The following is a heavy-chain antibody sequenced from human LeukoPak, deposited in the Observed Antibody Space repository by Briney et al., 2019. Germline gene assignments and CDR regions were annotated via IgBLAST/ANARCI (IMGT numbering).Heavy chain of an antibody. D-gene: IGHD4-23*01. CDR1: GYTFTGYY. J-gene: IGHJ4*02. Sequence: ASVKVSCKASGYTFTGYYMHWVRQAPGQGLEWMGWINPNSGGTNYAQKFQGRVTMTRDTSISTAYMELSRLRSDDTAVYYCARDAMTMVVTGVDYWGQGTLVTVSS. CDR2: INPNSGGT. CDR3: ARDAMTMVVTGVDY. V-gene: IGHV1-2*02.